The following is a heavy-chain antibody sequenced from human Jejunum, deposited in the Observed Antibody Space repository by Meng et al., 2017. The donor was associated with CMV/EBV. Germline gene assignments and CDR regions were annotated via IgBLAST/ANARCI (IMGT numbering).Heavy chain of an antibody. V-gene: IGHV3-49*04. CDR3: TSRVGATPSYYGMDV. J-gene: IGHJ6*02. D-gene: IGHD1-26*01. Sequence: VGDKYVSWVRKATGKGLEWVGFIRSKTYGGTTEYAASVTGRFTISRDDSKNIAYLQMNSLETEDTAVYYCTSRVGATPSYYGMDVWGQGTTVTVSS. CDR2: IRSKTYGGTT. CDR1: VGDKY.